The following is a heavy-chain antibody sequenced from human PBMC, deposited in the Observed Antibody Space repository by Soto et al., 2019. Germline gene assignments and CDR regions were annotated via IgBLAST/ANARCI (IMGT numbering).Heavy chain of an antibody. Sequence: GGSLRLSCAASGFTFSSYAMSWVRQAPGKGLEWVSAISGSGGSTYYADSVKGRFTISRDNSKNTLYLQMNSLRAEDTAVYYCAKDPITFGGVTRGGDAFDIWGQGTMVTVSS. D-gene: IGHD3-16*01. V-gene: IGHV3-23*01. J-gene: IGHJ3*02. CDR2: ISGSGGST. CDR1: GFTFSSYA. CDR3: AKDPITFGGVTRGGDAFDI.